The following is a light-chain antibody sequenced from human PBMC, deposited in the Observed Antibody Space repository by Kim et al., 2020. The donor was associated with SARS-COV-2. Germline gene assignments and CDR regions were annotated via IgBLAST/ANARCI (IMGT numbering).Light chain of an antibody. CDR2: GAS. CDR1: QTVRSN. CDR3: QQYNDWPYT. J-gene: IGKJ2*01. V-gene: IGKV3-15*01. Sequence: CVSPGEIVTLSCRASQTVRSNLAWYQQKPGQAPRLLIYGASVRATTVPARFTGSGSGTEFTLTFSSLQSEDFAVYYCQQYNDWPYTFGQGTKLEIK.